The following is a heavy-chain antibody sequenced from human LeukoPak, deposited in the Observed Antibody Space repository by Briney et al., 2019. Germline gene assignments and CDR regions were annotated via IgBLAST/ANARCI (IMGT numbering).Heavy chain of an antibody. D-gene: IGHD3/OR15-3a*01. CDR2: IKQDGSEK. J-gene: IGHJ4*02. CDR1: GFTFSTYR. CDR3: ATGLEDSIIDY. Sequence: GGSLRLSCAASGFTFSTYRMSWVRQAPGKGLEWVANIKQDGSEKHYVDSVKGRFTISRNNAKNSLYLQMNSLRVEDTAVYYCATGLEDSIIDYWGQGTLVTVSS. V-gene: IGHV3-7*01.